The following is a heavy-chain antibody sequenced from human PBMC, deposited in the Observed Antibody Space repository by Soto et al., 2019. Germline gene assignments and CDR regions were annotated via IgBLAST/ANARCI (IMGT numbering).Heavy chain of an antibody. J-gene: IGHJ4*02. V-gene: IGHV2-5*01. D-gene: IGHD6-19*01. CDR2: IYWNDDK. CDR1: GFSLSTSGLG. Sequence: QITLKESGPTLVRPTQTLTLTCTFSGFSLSTSGLGVGWIRQPPGKALEWLALIYWNDDKRYSPSLKARLTITKDTSNSQVVLTMTNMDPVDTETYYCAHRPSGWYLFDYWGQGTLVTDS. CDR3: AHRPSGWYLFDY.